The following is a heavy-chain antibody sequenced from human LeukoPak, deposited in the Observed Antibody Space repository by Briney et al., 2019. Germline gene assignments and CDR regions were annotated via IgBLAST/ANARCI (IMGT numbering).Heavy chain of an antibody. CDR3: ARADSGNSYLFDF. CDR1: VFTVSSNY. CDR2: IYSGGST. D-gene: IGHD1-26*01. Sequence: PGGSLRLSCAASVFTVSSNYMSWVRQAPGKGLEWVSVIYSGGSTYYADSVKGRFTISRDNSKNTLYLQMNSLRAEDTAVYYCARADSGNSYLFDFWGQGTLVTVSS. J-gene: IGHJ4*02. V-gene: IGHV3-53*01.